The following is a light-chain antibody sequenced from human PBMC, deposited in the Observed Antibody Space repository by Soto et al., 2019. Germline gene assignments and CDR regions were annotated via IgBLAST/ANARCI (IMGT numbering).Light chain of an antibody. CDR2: DAS. CDR1: QSISSW. V-gene: IGKV1-5*01. Sequence: EIVMTQSPSTLSASVGERVTITCGASQSISSWLAWYQQKPGKAPKLLIYDASSLESGVPSRFSGSGSGTEFTLTITSLQPDDFATYYCQQNNSYPWTFGQGTKVDI. CDR3: QQNNSYPWT. J-gene: IGKJ1*01.